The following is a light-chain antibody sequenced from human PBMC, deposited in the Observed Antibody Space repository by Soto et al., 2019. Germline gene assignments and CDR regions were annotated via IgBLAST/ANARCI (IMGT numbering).Light chain of an antibody. Sequence: DIQMTQSPSTLSGSVGDRVTITCRASQTISSWLAWYQQKPGKAPKLLIYKPSTLKSGIPSRFSGSGSGTEFTLTISSLQPDDFATYYCQHYNSYSEAFGQGTTVELK. CDR1: QTISSW. V-gene: IGKV1-5*03. CDR2: KPS. J-gene: IGKJ1*01. CDR3: QHYNSYSEA.